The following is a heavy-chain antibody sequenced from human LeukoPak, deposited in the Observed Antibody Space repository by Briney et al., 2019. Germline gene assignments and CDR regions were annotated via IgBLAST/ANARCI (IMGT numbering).Heavy chain of an antibody. V-gene: IGHV1-2*02. CDR3: ARDPGAYCTNGVCYPGVFDY. D-gene: IGHD2-8*01. Sequence: GASVKVSCKASGYTFTGYYMHWVRQAPGQGLEWMGWINPNSGGTNYAQKFQGRVTMTRDTSISTAYMELSRLRSDDTAVYYCARDPGAYCTNGVCYPGVFDYWGQGTLVTVSS. CDR2: INPNSGGT. CDR1: GYTFTGYY. J-gene: IGHJ4*02.